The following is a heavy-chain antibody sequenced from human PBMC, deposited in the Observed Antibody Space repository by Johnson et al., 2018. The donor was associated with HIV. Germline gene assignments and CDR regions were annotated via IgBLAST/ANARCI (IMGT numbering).Heavy chain of an antibody. V-gene: IGHV3-66*01. J-gene: IGHJ3*02. CDR2: IYSGGRA. D-gene: IGHD5-18*01. CDR1: GFTVSSNY. Sequence: VQLVESGGGLVQPGGSLRLSCAASGFTVSSNYMSWVRQAPGKGLEWVSIIYSGGRAYYADSVKGRFIISSDNSTNTLYLQMNSLRAEDTAVYYCARAIVTPDEVAFDIWGQGTLVTVSS. CDR3: ARAIVTPDEVAFDI.